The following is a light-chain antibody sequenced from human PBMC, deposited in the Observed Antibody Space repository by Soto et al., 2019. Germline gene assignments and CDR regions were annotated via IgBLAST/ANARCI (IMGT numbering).Light chain of an antibody. Sequence: DIQMTQSPSTLSASVGDRVTITFRASQGISSYLAWYQQKPGKAPKLLIYAASTLQSGVPSRFSGSGSGTEFILTISSLQPDDFATYYCQQYDSYSTFGQGTKVDIK. CDR3: QQYDSYST. CDR1: QGISSY. CDR2: AAS. V-gene: IGKV1-16*01. J-gene: IGKJ1*01.